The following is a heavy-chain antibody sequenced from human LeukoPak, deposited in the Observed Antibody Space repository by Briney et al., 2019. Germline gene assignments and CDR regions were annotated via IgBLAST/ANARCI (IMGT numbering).Heavy chain of an antibody. CDR3: AKEPGREGYNHSPEG. J-gene: IGHJ4*02. CDR2: ISYDGTNK. V-gene: IGHV3-30-3*01. Sequence: PGGSLRLSCASSGFIFSSYAKHWVRQAPGKGLEWVAVISYDGTNKYYADSVEGRFSISRDNSKNTLYLQMNSLRGEDTAVYYCAKEPGREGYNHSPEGWGQGTLVTVSS. CDR1: GFIFSSYA. D-gene: IGHD5-24*01.